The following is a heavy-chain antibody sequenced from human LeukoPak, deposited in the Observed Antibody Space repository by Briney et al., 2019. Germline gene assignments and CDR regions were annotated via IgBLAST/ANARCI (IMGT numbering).Heavy chain of an antibody. D-gene: IGHD2-2*01. CDR2: INSDGSST. V-gene: IGHV3-74*01. Sequence: GGSLRLSCAASGFTFSSYWMHWVRQAPGKGLVWVSRINSDGSSTSYADSVKGRFTISRDNAKNTLYLQMNSLRAEDTAVYYCARETRYCSSTSCPWYYYYGMDVWGQGTTVTVSS. J-gene: IGHJ6*02. CDR1: GFTFSSYW. CDR3: ARETRYCSSTSCPWYYYYGMDV.